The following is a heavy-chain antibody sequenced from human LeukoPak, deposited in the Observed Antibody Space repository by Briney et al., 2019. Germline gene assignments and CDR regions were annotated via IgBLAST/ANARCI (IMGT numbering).Heavy chain of an antibody. CDR2: IWYDGSNK. CDR1: GFTFSSYG. J-gene: IGHJ4*02. D-gene: IGHD6-6*01. Sequence: GGSLRLSCAASGFTFSSYGMHWVRQAPGKGLDWVAVIWYDGSNKYYADSVKGRFTISRDNSKNTLYLQMNSLRAEDTAVYYCARECIAARPLDYWGQGTLVTVSS. V-gene: IGHV3-33*01. CDR3: ARECIAARPLDY.